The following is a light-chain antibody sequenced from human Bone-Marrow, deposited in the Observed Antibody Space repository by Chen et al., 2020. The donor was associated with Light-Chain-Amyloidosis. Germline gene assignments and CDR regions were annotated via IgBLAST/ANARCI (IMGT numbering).Light chain of an antibody. V-gene: IGLV6-57*01. CDR1: SVSIATNY. CDR2: EDD. CDR3: QSYQGSSQGV. J-gene: IGLJ3*02. Sequence: NFMLTQRHSVSESPGKTVIISCSCSSVSIATNYVQWYQQRPGSSPTTLIYEDDQRPSGVPDRFSGSIDRSSNSASLTISGLKTEDEADYYCQSYQGSSQGVFGGGTKLTVL.